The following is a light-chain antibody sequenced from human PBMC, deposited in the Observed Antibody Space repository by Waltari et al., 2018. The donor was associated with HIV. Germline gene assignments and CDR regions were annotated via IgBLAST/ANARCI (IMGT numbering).Light chain of an antibody. J-gene: IGLJ2*01. CDR3: ASWDYSLTGVV. CDR1: SSNVGNFD. Sequence: QSVLTQPPSVSAAPGQKVTISCPGSSSNVGNFDVSWYQQVPGTAPKRLIYDTFKRPSRIPDRFSGSKSGTSATLASTELQTGDEADYYCASWDYSLTGVVFGGGTKLTVL. CDR2: DTF. V-gene: IGLV1-51*01.